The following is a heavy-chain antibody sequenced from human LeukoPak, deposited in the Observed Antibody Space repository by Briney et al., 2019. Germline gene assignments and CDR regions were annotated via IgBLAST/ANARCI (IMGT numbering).Heavy chain of an antibody. CDR3: ARSYGDYLHT. D-gene: IGHD4-17*01. Sequence: SETLSLTCTVSGGSICSYYWSWIRQPPGKGLEWIGYIYYSGSTNYNPSLKSRVTISVDTSKNQFSLKLSSVTAADTAVYYCARSYGDYLHTWGQGTLVTVSS. V-gene: IGHV4-59*01. CDR1: GGSICSYY. J-gene: IGHJ5*02. CDR2: IYYSGST.